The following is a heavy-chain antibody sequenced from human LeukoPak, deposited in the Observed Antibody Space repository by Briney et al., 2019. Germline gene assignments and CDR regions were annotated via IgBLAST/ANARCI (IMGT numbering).Heavy chain of an antibody. CDR3: ANDYEDGFDY. CDR1: GFNVSNKY. D-gene: IGHD4-17*01. Sequence: GGSLRLSCAVSGFNVSNKYIAWVRQAPGKGLEWVSILYVDGTTYYADSVKGRFTISRDNSRNTLYLQMSGLRLEDTAVYFCANDYEDGFDYWGQGTLVTVSP. J-gene: IGHJ4*02. CDR2: LYVDGTT. V-gene: IGHV3-53*01.